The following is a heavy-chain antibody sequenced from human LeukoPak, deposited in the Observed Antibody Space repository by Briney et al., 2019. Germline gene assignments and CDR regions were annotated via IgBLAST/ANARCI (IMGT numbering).Heavy chain of an antibody. V-gene: IGHV3-15*01. CDR2: IKSKTDGVTT. CDR1: GFTFSNAW. Sequence: GGSPRLSCAASGFTFSNAWMNWVPQAPGKGLEWVARIKSKTDGVTTDYAAPVNGRFTISRDDSKNTLYLQMNSLKTEDTAVYYCVSQWIAYCGQRSPLTVSS. D-gene: IGHD2-21*01. CDR3: VSQWIAY. J-gene: IGHJ6*01.